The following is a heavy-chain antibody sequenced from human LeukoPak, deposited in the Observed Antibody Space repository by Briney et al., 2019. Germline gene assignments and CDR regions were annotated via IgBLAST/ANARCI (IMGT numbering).Heavy chain of an antibody. D-gene: IGHD2-2*01. CDR3: ARGRGWYCSSTSCPINYYYYYYMDV. Sequence: SETLSLTCTVSGGSISSYYWSWIRQPAGKGLEWIGRIYTSGSTNYNPSLKSRVTMSVDTSKNQFSLKLSPVTAADTAVYYCARGRGWYCSSTSCPINYYYYYYMDVWGKGTTATVSS. CDR1: GGSISSYY. V-gene: IGHV4-4*07. CDR2: IYTSGST. J-gene: IGHJ6*03.